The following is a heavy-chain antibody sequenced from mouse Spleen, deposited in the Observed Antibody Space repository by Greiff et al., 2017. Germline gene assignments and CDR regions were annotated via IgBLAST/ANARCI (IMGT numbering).Heavy chain of an antibody. CDR3: ARQLGLEVDY. CDR2: IYPGDGDT. D-gene: IGHD3-1*01. Sequence: QVQLKESGPELVKPGASVKISCKASGYAFSSSWMNWVKQRPGKGLEWIGRIYPGDGDTNYNGKFKGKATLTADKSSSTAYMQLSSLTSEDSAVYFCARQLGLEVDYWGQGTSVTVSS. J-gene: IGHJ4*01. CDR1: GYAFSSSW. V-gene: IGHV1-82*01.